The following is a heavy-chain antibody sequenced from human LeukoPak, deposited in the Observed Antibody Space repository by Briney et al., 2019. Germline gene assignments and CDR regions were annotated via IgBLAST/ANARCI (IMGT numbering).Heavy chain of an antibody. V-gene: IGHV4-59*01. CDR2: IYYSGST. CDR1: GGSISSYY. D-gene: IGHD3-16*02. J-gene: IGHJ4*02. Sequence: SETLSLTCTVSGGSISSYYWSWIRQPPGKGLGWIGYIYYSGSTNYNPSLKSRVTISVDTSKNQFSLKLSSVTAADTAVYYCARYVWGSYPTFEDYWGQGTLVTVSS. CDR3: ARYVWGSYPTFEDY.